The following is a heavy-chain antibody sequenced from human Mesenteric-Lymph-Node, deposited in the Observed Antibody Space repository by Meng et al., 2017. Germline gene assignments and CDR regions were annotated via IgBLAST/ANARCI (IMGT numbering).Heavy chain of an antibody. V-gene: IGHV2-5*01. CDR1: GFSLSTSGVG. J-gene: IGHJ4*02. CDR3: AHRPIAVAGRPRHFDY. CDR2: IYWNDDK. Sequence: SGSTLVKPTQTLTLTCTFSGFSLSTSGVGVGWIRQPPGKALEWLALIYWNDDKRYSPSLKSRLTITKDTSKNQVVLTMTNMDPVDTATYYCAHRPIAVAGRPRHFDYWGQGTLVTVSS. D-gene: IGHD6-19*01.